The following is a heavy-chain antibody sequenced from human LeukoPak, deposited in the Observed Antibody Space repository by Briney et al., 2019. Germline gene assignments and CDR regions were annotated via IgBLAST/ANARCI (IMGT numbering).Heavy chain of an antibody. D-gene: IGHD5-24*01. V-gene: IGHV3-33*01. Sequence: GGSLRLSCAASGFTFSSYGMHWVRQAPGKGLEWVAVIWYDGSNKYYAGSVKGRVTISRDNSKNTLYLQMNSLRAEGTAVDYCARDVEEMATISNYYYGMDVWGQGTTVTVSS. CDR3: ARDVEEMATISNYYYGMDV. CDR2: IWYDGSNK. CDR1: GFTFSSYG. J-gene: IGHJ6*02.